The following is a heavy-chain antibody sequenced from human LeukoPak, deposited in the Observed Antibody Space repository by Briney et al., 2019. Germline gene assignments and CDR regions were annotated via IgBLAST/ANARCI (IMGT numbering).Heavy chain of an antibody. J-gene: IGHJ4*02. CDR2: VRYDGTDK. D-gene: IGHD3-10*01. CDR3: AKRCFTSGSFACIDY. V-gene: IGHV3-30*02. CDR1: GFTFSTYG. Sequence: GGSLRLSCVASGFTFSTYGMHWVRQAPGKGLEWVAFVRYDGTDKYYADSVKGRFSISRDNSKNTLYLHMNSLRAEDTAVYYCAKRCFTSGSFACIDYWGQGALVTVSS.